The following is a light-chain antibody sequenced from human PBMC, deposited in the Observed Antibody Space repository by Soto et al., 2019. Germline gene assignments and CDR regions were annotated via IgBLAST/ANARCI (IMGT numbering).Light chain of an antibody. CDR1: SSDVGGYDL. CDR2: EGN. CDR3: CSYAGSSTFV. V-gene: IGLV2-23*01. Sequence: QSALTQPASVSASPGQSITISCTGTSSDVGGYDLVSWYQQRPGKAPKLMIYEGNKRPSGVSNRFSGSKSGNTASLTISGLQAEDEADYYCCSYAGSSTFVFGTGTKLTVL. J-gene: IGLJ1*01.